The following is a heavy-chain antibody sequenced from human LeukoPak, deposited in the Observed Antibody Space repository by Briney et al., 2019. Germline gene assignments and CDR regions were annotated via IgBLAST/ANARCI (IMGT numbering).Heavy chain of an antibody. CDR1: GFTFSSYS. CDR2: ISSSSSTI. Sequence: PGGSLRLSCAASGFTFSSYSMNWVRQAPGKGLEWVSYISSSSSTIYYADSVKGRFTISRDNAKNSPYLQMNSLRAEDTAVYYCAGVRYFDYWGQGTLVTVSS. J-gene: IGHJ4*02. CDR3: AGVRYFDY. V-gene: IGHV3-48*04. D-gene: IGHD2-21*01.